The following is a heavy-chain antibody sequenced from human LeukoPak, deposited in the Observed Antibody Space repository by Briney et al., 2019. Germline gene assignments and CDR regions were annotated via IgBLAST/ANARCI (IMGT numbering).Heavy chain of an antibody. CDR2: INSDGSST. D-gene: IGHD6-13*01. V-gene: IGHV3-74*01. Sequence: GGSLRPPCAPPGFTFSSYWMPWVRQAPGKGLGGVSRINSDGSSTSYADSVKGRFTISRDNAKNTLYLQMNSLRAEDTAVYYCARARYSSSWDWGQGTLVTVSS. CDR1: GFTFSSYW. CDR3: ARARYSSSWD. J-gene: IGHJ4*02.